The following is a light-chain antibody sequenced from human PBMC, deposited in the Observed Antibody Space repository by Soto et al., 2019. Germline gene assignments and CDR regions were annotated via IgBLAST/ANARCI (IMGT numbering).Light chain of an antibody. CDR3: QKYNSVPRT. J-gene: IGKJ1*01. CDR1: QGINNF. V-gene: IGKV1-27*01. Sequence: DIRMTQSPSSLSASVGDKITITCRASQGINNFLAWYQQKPGEVPKLLIYAASTLQSGVSSRFSGSGSGTVFTLTINSLQPEDVGSYYCQKYNSVPRTFGQGTKVEVK. CDR2: AAS.